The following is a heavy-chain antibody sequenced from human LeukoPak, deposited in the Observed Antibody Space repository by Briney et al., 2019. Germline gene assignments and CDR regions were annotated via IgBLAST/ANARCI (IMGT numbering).Heavy chain of an antibody. V-gene: IGHV1-8*01. J-gene: IGHJ6*03. CDR2: MSPNSGNT. Sequence: ASVKVSCKASGYTFTSYDINWVRQATGQGLEWMGWMSPNSGNTGYAQKFQGRVTMTRNTSISTAYMELSSLRSEVTAVYYCARGRSRYDFWSGYYPSHYYMDVWGKGTTVTVSS. D-gene: IGHD3-3*01. CDR3: ARGRSRYDFWSGYYPSHYYMDV. CDR1: GYTFTSYD.